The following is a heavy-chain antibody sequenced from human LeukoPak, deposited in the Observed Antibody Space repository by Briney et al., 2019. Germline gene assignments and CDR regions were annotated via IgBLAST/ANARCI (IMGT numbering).Heavy chain of an antibody. CDR3: ARGKPSYGSGTFYRPLEPNYMDV. Sequence: SETLSLTCTVSGYSISSGYYWGCIRQPLGKGLEWIGSIDQSGSTYYNPSLKSRVTISVDTSKNQFSLKLSSVTAADTAVYYCARGKPSYGSGTFYRPLEPNYMDVWGKGTTVTVSS. CDR1: GYSISSGYY. V-gene: IGHV4-38-2*02. D-gene: IGHD3-10*01. J-gene: IGHJ6*03. CDR2: IDQSGST.